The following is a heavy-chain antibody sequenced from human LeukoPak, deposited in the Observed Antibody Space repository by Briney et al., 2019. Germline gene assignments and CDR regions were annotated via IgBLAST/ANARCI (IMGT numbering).Heavy chain of an antibody. CDR2: IWYDGSNK. D-gene: IGHD3-22*01. Sequence: PGGSLRLSCAASGFTFSSYGMHWVRQAPGKGLEWVAVIWYDGSNKYYADSVKGRFTISRDNSKNTLYLQMNSLRAEDTAVYYCARWGSDSSGYYFDYWGQGTLVTVSS. J-gene: IGHJ4*02. CDR1: GFTFSSYG. V-gene: IGHV3-33*01. CDR3: ARWGSDSSGYYFDY.